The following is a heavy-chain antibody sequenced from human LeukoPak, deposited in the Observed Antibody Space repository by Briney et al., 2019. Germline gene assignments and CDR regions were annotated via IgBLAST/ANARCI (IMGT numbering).Heavy chain of an antibody. V-gene: IGHV3-66*01. CDR1: GFTVSSNY. CDR2: IYSGGST. D-gene: IGHD3-22*01. J-gene: IGHJ4*02. CDR3: ASPSPLDYDSSGYCYY. Sequence: GGSLRLSCAASGFTVSSNYMSWVRQAPGKGLEWVSVIYSGGSTYYADSVKGRFTISRDNSKNTLYLQMNSLRAEDTAVYYCASPSPLDYDSSGYCYYWGQGTLVTVSS.